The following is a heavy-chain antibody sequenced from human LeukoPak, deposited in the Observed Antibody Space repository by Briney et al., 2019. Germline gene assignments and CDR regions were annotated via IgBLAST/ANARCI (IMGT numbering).Heavy chain of an antibody. CDR1: GGSFSGYY. J-gene: IGHJ4*02. V-gene: IGHV4-34*01. Sequence: SETLSLTCAVYGGSFSGYYWSWIRQPPGKGLEWIGEINHSGSTNYNPSLKSRVTISVDTSKNQFSLKLSSVTAADTAVYYCARRKGTSGWPWGSPYYFDYWGQGTLVTVSS. D-gene: IGHD6-19*01. CDR3: ARRKGTSGWPWGSPYYFDY. CDR2: INHSGST.